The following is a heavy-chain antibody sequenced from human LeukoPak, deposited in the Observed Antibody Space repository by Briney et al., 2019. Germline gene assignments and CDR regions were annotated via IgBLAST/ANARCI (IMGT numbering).Heavy chain of an antibody. Sequence: GGSLRLSCTASGFTFSDYWMTWVRQAPGKGPERVANIKQDGSQRYYVDSVRGRFTSSRDNAKNSLFLQMNGLRAEDTAVYYCARRGGSSSRRSPIDYWGQGTLVTVSS. CDR1: GFTFSDYW. J-gene: IGHJ4*02. V-gene: IGHV3-7*01. D-gene: IGHD6-6*01. CDR3: ARRGGSSSRRSPIDY. CDR2: IKQDGSQR.